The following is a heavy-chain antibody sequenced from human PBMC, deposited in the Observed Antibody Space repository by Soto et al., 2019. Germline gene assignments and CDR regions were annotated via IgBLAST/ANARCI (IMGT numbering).Heavy chain of an antibody. CDR1: GFIFSVDW. J-gene: IGHJ4*02. CDR3: ARERPGDHVFFDC. V-gene: IGHV3-74*01. D-gene: IGHD3-16*01. CDR2: INTDGSGT. Sequence: EVQLVESGGGLAQPGGSLRLSCAASGFIFSVDWMHWVRQAPGKGLEWVSRINTDGSGTSYADSVKGRFTISRDNTKNMFYLQMNSLRVKETAVYYCARERPGDHVFFDCWGQGNMVTVSS.